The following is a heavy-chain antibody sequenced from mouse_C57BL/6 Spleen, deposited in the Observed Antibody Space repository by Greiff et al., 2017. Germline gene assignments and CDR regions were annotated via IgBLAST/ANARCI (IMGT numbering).Heavy chain of an antibody. D-gene: IGHD2-4*01. CDR1: GYPFTSYW. CDR2: IDPNSGGT. J-gene: IGHJ3*01. Sequence: QVQLQQPGAELVKPGASVKLSCKASGYPFTSYWMHWVKQRPGRGLEWIGRIDPNSGGTKYNEKFKSKATLTVDKPSSTAYMQLSSLTSEDSAVYYCASPYDYDGFAYWGQGTLVTVSA. V-gene: IGHV1-72*01. CDR3: ASPYDYDGFAY.